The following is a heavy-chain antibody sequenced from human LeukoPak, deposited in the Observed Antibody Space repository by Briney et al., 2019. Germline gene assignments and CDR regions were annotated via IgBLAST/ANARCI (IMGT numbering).Heavy chain of an antibody. D-gene: IGHD1-26*01. CDR2: VSYGGST. V-gene: IGHV4-59*01. CDR3: ARLPRGTYDLT. J-gene: IGHJ5*02. Sequence: SETLSLTRTVSGDSISNYYWNWVRQAPGKGLEWIGFVSYGGSTIYSPSLKSRVVISVDTSRNQFSLRLTSVTAADTAVYYCARLPRGTYDLTWGQGTLVTVFS. CDR1: GDSISNYY.